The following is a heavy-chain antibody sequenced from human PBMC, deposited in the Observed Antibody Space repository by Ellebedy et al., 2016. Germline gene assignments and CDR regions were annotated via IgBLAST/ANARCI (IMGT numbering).Heavy chain of an antibody. J-gene: IGHJ4*02. CDR2: IVFSGTAA. Sequence: GESLKISXAVSGFPFSKFLMSWVRQAPGKGLEWVGTIVFSGTAAYYSDSVKGRFIISRDNSKNTLYLQMNNLRVDDTALYYCRQGHYFDQWGQGALVTVSS. CDR3: RQGHYFDQ. V-gene: IGHV3-23*01. CDR1: GFPFSKFL.